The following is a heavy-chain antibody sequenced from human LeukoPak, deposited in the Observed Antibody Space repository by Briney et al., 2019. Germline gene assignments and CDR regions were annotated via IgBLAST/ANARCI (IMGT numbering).Heavy chain of an antibody. D-gene: IGHD3-9*01. J-gene: IGHJ6*03. V-gene: IGHV4-61*02. CDR1: GGSISSGSYY. Sequence: SETLSLTCTVSGGSISSGSYYWSWIRQPAGKGLEWIGRIYTSGSTNYNPSLKSRVTISVDTSKNQFSLKLSSVTAADTAVYYCARARYDTSYYYYYMDVWGKGTTVTISS. CDR3: ARARYDTSYYYYYMDV. CDR2: IYTSGST.